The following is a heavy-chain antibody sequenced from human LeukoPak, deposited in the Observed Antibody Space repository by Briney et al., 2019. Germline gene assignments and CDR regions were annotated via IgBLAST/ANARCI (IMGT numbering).Heavy chain of an antibody. J-gene: IGHJ4*02. CDR3: ARESDYGDYEDY. Sequence: GGSLRFSCAASGFTVSSNYMSWVRQAPGKGLEWVSVIYSGGSTYYADSVKGRFTISRDNSKNTLYLQMNSLRAEDTAVYYCARESDYGDYEDYWGQGTLVTVSS. D-gene: IGHD4-17*01. CDR1: GFTVSSNY. V-gene: IGHV3-53*01. CDR2: IYSGGST.